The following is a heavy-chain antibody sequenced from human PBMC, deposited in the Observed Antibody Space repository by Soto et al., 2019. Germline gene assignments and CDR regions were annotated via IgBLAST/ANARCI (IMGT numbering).Heavy chain of an antibody. CDR1: GGSISSGGYY. J-gene: IGHJ4*02. V-gene: IGHV4-61*08. CDR2: VYNSGST. Sequence: SETLSLTCTVSGGSISSGGYYWSWIRQHPGKGLEWIGYVYNSGSTNYNPSLKSRVTISEDTSKSQFSLKVNSMTAADTAVYYCARYRREAVAGYTLDNWGQGILVTVSS. D-gene: IGHD6-13*01. CDR3: ARYRREAVAGYTLDN.